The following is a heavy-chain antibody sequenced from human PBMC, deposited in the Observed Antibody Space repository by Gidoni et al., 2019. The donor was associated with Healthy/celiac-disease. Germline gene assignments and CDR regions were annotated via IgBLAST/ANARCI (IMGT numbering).Heavy chain of an antibody. CDR3: VKGRVIVVVGDAFDI. D-gene: IGHD3-22*01. J-gene: IGHJ3*02. CDR2: ISSNGGST. V-gene: IGHV3-64D*06. CDR1: GFTFSSYA. Sequence: EVQLVESGGGLVKPGGSLRLSCSASGFTFSSYAMHCVRQAPGKGLEYVSAISSNGGSTYYADSVKGRFTISRDNSKNTLYLQMSSLRAEDTAVYYCVKGRVIVVVGDAFDIWGQGTMVTVSS.